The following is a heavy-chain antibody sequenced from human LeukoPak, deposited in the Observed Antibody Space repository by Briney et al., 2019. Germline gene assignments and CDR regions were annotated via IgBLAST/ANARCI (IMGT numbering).Heavy chain of an antibody. CDR2: ISYSGGST. CDR1: GFTFSSYA. D-gene: IGHD3-10*01. V-gene: IGHV3-23*01. Sequence: PGGSLRLSCVASGFTFSSYAVSWVRQTPGKGLEWVSSISYSGGSTHYADSVKGRFTISRDNSKNTLYLQMNSLRAEDTAVYYCVKSGSGSYYNPDFDYWGQGTLVTVSS. J-gene: IGHJ4*02. CDR3: VKSGSGSYYNPDFDY.